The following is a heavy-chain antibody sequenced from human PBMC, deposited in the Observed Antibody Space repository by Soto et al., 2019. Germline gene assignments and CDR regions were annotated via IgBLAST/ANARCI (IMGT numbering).Heavy chain of an antibody. D-gene: IGHD6-19*01. CDR3: AVSLAVAGITNFDY. V-gene: IGHV1-58*01. J-gene: IGHJ4*02. Sequence: VKVSCKASGFTFTSSAVQWVRQARGQRLEWIGWIVVGSGNTNYAQKFQERVTITRDMSTSTAYMELSSLRSEDTAVYYCAVSLAVAGITNFDYWGQGTLVTVSS. CDR1: GFTFTSSA. CDR2: IVVGSGNT.